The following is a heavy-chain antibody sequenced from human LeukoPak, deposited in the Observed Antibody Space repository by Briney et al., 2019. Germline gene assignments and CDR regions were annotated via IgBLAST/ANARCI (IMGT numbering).Heavy chain of an antibody. CDR2: ISAYNGNT. CDR1: GYTFTSYG. J-gene: IGHJ6*02. D-gene: IGHD6-13*01. Sequence: SSVKVSYKASGYTFTSYGISWVRQAPGQGLEWMGWISAYNGNTNYAQKLQGRVTMTTDTSTSTAYMELRSLRSDDTAVYYCARDVGLVAAAATYYYYGMDVWGQGTTVTVSS. V-gene: IGHV1-18*01. CDR3: ARDVGLVAAAATYYYYGMDV.